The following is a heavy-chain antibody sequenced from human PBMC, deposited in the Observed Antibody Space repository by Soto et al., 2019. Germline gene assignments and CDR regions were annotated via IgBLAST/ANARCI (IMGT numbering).Heavy chain of an antibody. Sequence: EVQLLESGGGLVQPGGSLRISCAASGFTFNNYAMTWVRQAPGKGLEWVSAISGGGDTTSYADSVKGRFTVSRDGSKKTLYLQMSSLRAEDTALYYCAKGRGGSGSLTPRVDFWGQGTLVTVSS. CDR2: ISGGGDTT. D-gene: IGHD3-10*01. J-gene: IGHJ4*02. V-gene: IGHV3-23*01. CDR1: GFTFNNYA. CDR3: AKGRGGSGSLTPRVDF.